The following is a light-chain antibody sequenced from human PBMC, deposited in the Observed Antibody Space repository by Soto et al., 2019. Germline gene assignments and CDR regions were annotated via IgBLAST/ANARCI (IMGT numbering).Light chain of an antibody. CDR3: QQRSKWPLT. V-gene: IGKV3-11*01. J-gene: IGKJ4*01. Sequence: EIVLTQSPVTLSLSPGERATLSCRASQSFTDFLAWYQQKPGQAPRLLIYDASNRATGIPARFSGSGSGTDFTLTISSLEPEDFAVYYCQQRSKWPLTFGGGTKVEIK. CDR1: QSFTDF. CDR2: DAS.